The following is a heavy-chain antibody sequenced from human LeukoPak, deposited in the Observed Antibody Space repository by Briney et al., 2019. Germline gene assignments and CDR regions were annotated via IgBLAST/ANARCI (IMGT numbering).Heavy chain of an antibody. CDR1: GYSISSGYY. J-gene: IGHJ5*02. CDR2: IYHSGST. V-gene: IGHV4-38-2*01. CDR3: AGRYKITIFGVVIDWFDP. Sequence: PSETLSLTCAVSGYSISSGYYWGWIRQPPGKGLEWIGSIYHSGSTYYNPSLKSRVTISVDTSKNQFSLKLSSVTAADTAVYYCAGRYKITIFGVVIDWFDPWGQGTLATVSS. D-gene: IGHD3-3*01.